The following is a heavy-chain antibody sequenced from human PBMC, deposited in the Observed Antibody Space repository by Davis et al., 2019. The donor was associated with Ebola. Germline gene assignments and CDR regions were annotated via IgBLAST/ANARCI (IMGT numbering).Heavy chain of an antibody. Sequence: ASVKVSCKSSGYTFSTYYIHWVRQAPGQGLEWMGMINPSGGSTSYAQKFQGRVTMTRDTSTRTVYMELSSLRSEDTAVYYCARGRGHYESSGGDYWGQGTVVTVSS. V-gene: IGHV1-46*01. CDR2: INPSGGST. CDR3: ARGRGHYESSGGDY. CDR1: GYTFSTYY. D-gene: IGHD3-22*01. J-gene: IGHJ4*02.